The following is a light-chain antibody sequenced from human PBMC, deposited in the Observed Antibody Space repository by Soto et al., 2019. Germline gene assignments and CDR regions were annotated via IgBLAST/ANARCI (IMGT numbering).Light chain of an antibody. CDR2: EGF. CDR1: SSDVGGYDY. V-gene: IGLV2-14*03. J-gene: IGLJ2*01. Sequence: QSALTQPASVSGSPGQSITISCTGTSSDVGGYDYVSWYQQHPGKVPKLMIYEGFRRPSGISDRFSGSKSGNTASLTISGLPSEDEADYYCCSCPAASAYVFGGGTKVTVL. CDR3: CSCPAASAYV.